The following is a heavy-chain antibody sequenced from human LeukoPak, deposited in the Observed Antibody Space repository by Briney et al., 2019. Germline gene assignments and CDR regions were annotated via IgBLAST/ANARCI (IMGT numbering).Heavy chain of an antibody. V-gene: IGHV3-23*01. Sequence: GVSLRLSCAASGFTFSSYAMSWVRRAPGEGLEGVSDTSGSGAYTYYADSVKVRFTVSRSKSKNTLYVQMNSLRAEDTAVYYCATGTQTQVDIVPTTEDPFAYWGQGTLVSVSS. J-gene: IGHJ4*02. D-gene: IGHD5-12*01. CDR3: ATGTQTQVDIVPTTEDPFAY. CDR1: GFTFSSYA. CDR2: TSGSGAYT.